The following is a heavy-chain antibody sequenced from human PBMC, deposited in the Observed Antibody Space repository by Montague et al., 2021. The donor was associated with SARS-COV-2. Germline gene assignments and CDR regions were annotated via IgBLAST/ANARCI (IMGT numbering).Heavy chain of an antibody. Sequence: SETLSLTCTVSGGSMYIYGSHYYWDWIRQPPGKELEWIGCIYYSGSTNYNPSLKSRVTISVDTSKTQFSLKLNSVTAADTAVYYCARTIVVVSAASRYFDLWGRGTLVTVSS. CDR1: GGSMYIYGSHYY. CDR3: ARTIVVVSAASRYFDL. D-gene: IGHD2-2*01. V-gene: IGHV4-39*07. J-gene: IGHJ2*01. CDR2: IYYSGST.